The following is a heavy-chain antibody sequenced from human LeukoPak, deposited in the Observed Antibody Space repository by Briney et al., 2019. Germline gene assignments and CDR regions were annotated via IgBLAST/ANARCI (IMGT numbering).Heavy chain of an antibody. D-gene: IGHD2-8*01. CDR2: IIHSGST. J-gene: IGHJ4*02. CDR1: GGSFSGYY. CDR3: ARGILVTVYAAFDY. Sequence: SETLSLTCAVSGGSFSGYYWTWIRQPPGKGLEWIGEIIHSGSTNYNPSLTSRVTISVDTSKNQFSLELSSVTAADTAVYYCARGILVTVYAAFDYWGQGTLVTVSS. V-gene: IGHV4-34*01.